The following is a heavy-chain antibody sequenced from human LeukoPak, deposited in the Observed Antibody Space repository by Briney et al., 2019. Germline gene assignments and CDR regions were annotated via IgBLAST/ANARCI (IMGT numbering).Heavy chain of an antibody. V-gene: IGHV1-8*02. CDR2: MNPNSGNT. CDR3: ARDRSGVTGTGFDY. D-gene: IGHD1-20*01. CDR1: GYTFTSYD. J-gene: IGHJ4*02. Sequence: GASVKVSCKASGYTFTSYDINWVRQATGQGLEWMGWMNPNSGNTGYAQKFQGRVTMTRDTSTSTVYMELSSLRSEDTAVYYCARDRSGVTGTGFDYWGQGTLVTVSS.